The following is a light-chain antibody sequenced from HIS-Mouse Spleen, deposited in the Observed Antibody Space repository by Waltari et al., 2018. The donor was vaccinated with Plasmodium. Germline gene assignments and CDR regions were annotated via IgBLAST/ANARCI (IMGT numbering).Light chain of an antibody. J-gene: IGKJ3*01. V-gene: IGKV3-15*01. Sequence: EIVMTQSPATLSVSPEERATLSCRASQSVSSNLAWYQQKPGQAPRLLIYGASTRDTGIPARFSGSGSGTEFTLTISSLQSEDFAVYYCQQYNNWSFTFGPGTKVDIK. CDR3: QQYNNWSFT. CDR2: GAS. CDR1: QSVSSN.